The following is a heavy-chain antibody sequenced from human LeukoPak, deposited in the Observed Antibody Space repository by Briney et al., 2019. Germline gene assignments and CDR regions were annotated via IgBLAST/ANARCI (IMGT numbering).Heavy chain of an antibody. Sequence: PGRSLRLSCAVSGFTFRYYAMQWVRQAPGKVPECVAVILEDGSTGYYIDSVKGRFTISRDNSKNTLHLQMNNLGVEDTAVYYCVRDWGLDVWGQGTTVTVSS. V-gene: IGHV3-30*04. CDR3: VRDWGLDV. J-gene: IGHJ6*02. CDR2: ILEDGSTG. CDR1: GFTFRYYA.